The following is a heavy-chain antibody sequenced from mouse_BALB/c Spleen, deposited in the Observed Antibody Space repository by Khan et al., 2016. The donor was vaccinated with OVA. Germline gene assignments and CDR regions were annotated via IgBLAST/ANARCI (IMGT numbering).Heavy chain of an antibody. CDR1: GYTFTTAG. CDR2: INTHSGVP. Sequence: QIQLVQSGPELKKPGETVRISCKASGYTFTTAGIQWVQKMPGKGLKWIGWINTHSGVPKYAEDFKGRFAFSLEISVTTAYLQITNLKNEDKATDFGAGGGAAYYRNDGGAMEYWGQGTSVTVSS. CDR3: AGGGAAYYRNDGGAMEY. D-gene: IGHD2-14*01. V-gene: IGHV9-4*02. J-gene: IGHJ4*01.